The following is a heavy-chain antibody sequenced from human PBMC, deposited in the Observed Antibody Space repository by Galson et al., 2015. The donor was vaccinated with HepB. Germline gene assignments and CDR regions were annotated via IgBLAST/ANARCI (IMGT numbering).Heavy chain of an antibody. V-gene: IGHV3-64*02. CDR2: ISSNGGST. Sequence: SLRLSCAASGFTFSTYAMHWVRQAPGKGLECVSAISSNGGSTYYADSVKGRFTISRDNSKNTLYLQMGSLRTEDMAVYYCARVGYNFGPRDWFFDLWGRGTLVTVSS. CDR3: ARVGYNFGPRDWFFDL. J-gene: IGHJ2*01. CDR1: GFTFSTYA. D-gene: IGHD5-18*01.